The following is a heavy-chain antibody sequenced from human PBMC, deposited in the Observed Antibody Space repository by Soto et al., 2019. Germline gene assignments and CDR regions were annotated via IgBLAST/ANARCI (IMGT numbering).Heavy chain of an antibody. CDR1: GFSLTTSGVG. CDR2: IYWDDDK. D-gene: IGHD3-3*01. V-gene: IGHV2-5*02. Sequence: QITLNESGPTVVRPTETLTLACRFSGFSLTTSGVGVGWIRQSPGKAPEWLALIYWDDDKRYSASLKSRLTFTKDTSKSQVVLTVSDLDPTDTATYYCAHRVLRTVFGLVTTTAIYFDFWGQGTPVAVSS. CDR3: AHRVLRTVFGLVTTTAIYFDF. J-gene: IGHJ4*02.